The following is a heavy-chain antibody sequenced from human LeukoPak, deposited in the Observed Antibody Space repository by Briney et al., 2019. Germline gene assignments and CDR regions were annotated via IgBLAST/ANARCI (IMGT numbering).Heavy chain of an antibody. CDR1: GGSFSGYY. CDR3: ARRLLWFGNDY. V-gene: IGHV4-34*01. Sequence: SETLSLTCAVYGGSFSGYYWSWIRQPPGKGLEWIGEINHSGSTNYNPSLKSRVTISVDTSKNQFSLKLSSATAADTAVYYCARRLLWFGNDYWGQGTLVTVSS. D-gene: IGHD3-10*01. CDR2: INHSGST. J-gene: IGHJ4*02.